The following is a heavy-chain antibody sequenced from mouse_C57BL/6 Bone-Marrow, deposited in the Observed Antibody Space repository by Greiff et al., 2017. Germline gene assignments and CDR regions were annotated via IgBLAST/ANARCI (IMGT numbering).Heavy chain of an antibody. CDR2: IDPEDGET. J-gene: IGHJ2*01. CDR1: GFNIKDYY. D-gene: IGHD1-1*01. CDR3: TSSLVYYGTNS. V-gene: IGHV14-2*01. Sequence: VQLQQSGAELVKPGASVKLSCTASGFNIKDYYIHWVKQRTEQGLEWIGRIDPEDGETKYAPKFQDKATLTADTSSNTAYLQLSSLTSEDTAVYYCTSSLVYYGTNSWDQGATLTVSS.